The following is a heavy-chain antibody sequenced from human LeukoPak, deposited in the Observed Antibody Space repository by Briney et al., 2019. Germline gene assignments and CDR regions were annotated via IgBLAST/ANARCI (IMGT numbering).Heavy chain of an antibody. CDR1: GGSISSGGYS. CDR3: ARAGVYGANWFDP. CDR2: IYHSGST. J-gene: IGHJ5*02. V-gene: IGHV4-30-2*01. D-gene: IGHD4-17*01. Sequence: PSETLSLTCAVSGGSISSGGYSWSWIRQPPGKGLEWIGYIYHSGSTYYNPSLKSRVTISVDRSKNQFSLKLSSVTAADTAVYYCARAGVYGANWFDPWGQGTLVTVSS.